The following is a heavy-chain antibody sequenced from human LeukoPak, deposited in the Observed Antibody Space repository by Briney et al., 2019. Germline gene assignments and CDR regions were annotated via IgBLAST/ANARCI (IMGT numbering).Heavy chain of an antibody. Sequence: SGTLSLTCAVSGDSISTTNYYWGWIRQPPGKGLEWIGIIYYSGITHYNPSLKSRVTILVDTSKNQFSLKLSSVTDADTAVYYCARVRRSLNWFDSWGQGTLVTVSS. D-gene: IGHD3-3*01. V-gene: IGHV4-39*01. J-gene: IGHJ5*01. CDR3: ARVRRSLNWFDS. CDR2: IYYSGIT. CDR1: GDSISTTNYY.